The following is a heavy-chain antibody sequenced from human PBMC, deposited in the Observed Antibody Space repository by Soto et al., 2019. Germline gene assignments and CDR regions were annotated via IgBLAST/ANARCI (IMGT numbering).Heavy chain of an antibody. J-gene: IGHJ6*02. CDR2: IYYSGST. V-gene: IGHV4-31*03. D-gene: IGHD3-16*01. CDR1: GGSISSGGYY. Sequence: QVQLQESGPGLVKPSQTLSLTCTVSGGSISSGGYYWSWIRQHPGKGLEWIGYIYYSGSTYYNPCLKSRVTISVDTSKNQFSLKMSSVTAADTAVYYCARDFRGVDYYYYGMDVWGQGTTVTVSS. CDR3: ARDFRGVDYYYYGMDV.